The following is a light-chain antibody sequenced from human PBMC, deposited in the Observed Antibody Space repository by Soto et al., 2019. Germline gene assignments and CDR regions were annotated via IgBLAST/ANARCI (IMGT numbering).Light chain of an antibody. CDR2: GAS. V-gene: IGKV3-20*01. CDR3: QQYGSSRT. CDR1: QSVSSSY. Sequence: EIVLTQSPGTLSLSPGERATLSCRASQSVSSSYLAWYQQEPGQAPRLLIYGASSRATGIPDGFSGSGSGTDFTLTISRLEPEDFAVYYCQQYGSSRTFGQGTKVDIK. J-gene: IGKJ1*01.